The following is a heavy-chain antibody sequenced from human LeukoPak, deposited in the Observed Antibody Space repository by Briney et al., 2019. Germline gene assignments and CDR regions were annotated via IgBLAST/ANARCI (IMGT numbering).Heavy chain of an antibody. CDR2: ISAYNGNT. CDR3: ARGRRYYYDSSGYYLGEY. D-gene: IGHD3-22*01. CDR1: GGTFSSYA. Sequence: ASVKVSCKASGGTFSSYAISWVRQAPGQGLEWMGWISAYNGNTNYAQKLQGRVTMTTDTSTSTAYMELRSLRSDDTAVYYCARGRRYYYDSSGYYLGEYWGQGTLVTVSS. V-gene: IGHV1-18*01. J-gene: IGHJ4*02.